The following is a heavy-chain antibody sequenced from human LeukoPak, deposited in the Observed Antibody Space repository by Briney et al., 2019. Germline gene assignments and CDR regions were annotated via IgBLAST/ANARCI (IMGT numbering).Heavy chain of an antibody. V-gene: IGHV3-23*01. J-gene: IGHJ4*02. Sequence: GGSLRLSCAASGFTFSSYEMNWVRQAPGKGLEWVSAISGSGGSTYYADSVKGRFTISRDNSKNTLYLQMNSLRAEDTAVYYCAKDFDYYGSGKFRWGQGTLVTVSS. D-gene: IGHD3-10*01. CDR2: ISGSGGST. CDR3: AKDFDYYGSGKFR. CDR1: GFTFSSYE.